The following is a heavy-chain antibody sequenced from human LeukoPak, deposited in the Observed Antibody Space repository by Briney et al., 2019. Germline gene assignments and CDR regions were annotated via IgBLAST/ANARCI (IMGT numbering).Heavy chain of an antibody. CDR3: AKDTRPMVRGVNDY. CDR1: GFTFDDYG. CDR2: IHWNGGST. D-gene: IGHD3-10*01. J-gene: IGHJ4*02. Sequence: GGSLRLSCAASGFTFDDYGMSWVRQAPGKGLEWVAGIHWNGGSTGYVDSVKGRFTISRDNAKNSLYLQMNSLRAEDTALYYCAKDTRPMVRGVNDYWGQGTLVTVSS. V-gene: IGHV3-20*04.